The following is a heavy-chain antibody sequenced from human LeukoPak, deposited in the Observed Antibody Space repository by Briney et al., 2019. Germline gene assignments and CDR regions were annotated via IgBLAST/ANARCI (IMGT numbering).Heavy chain of an antibody. CDR3: VLEGEYYDILTGTDAFDI. Sequence: GGSLRLSCAASGGTFSSYAISWVRQAPGQGLEWMGGIIPIFGTANYAQKFQGRVTITADESTSTAYMELSSLRSEDTAVYYCVLEGEYYDILTGTDAFDIWGQGTMVTVSS. J-gene: IGHJ3*02. V-gene: IGHV1-69*01. CDR2: IIPIFGTA. D-gene: IGHD3-9*01. CDR1: GGTFSSYA.